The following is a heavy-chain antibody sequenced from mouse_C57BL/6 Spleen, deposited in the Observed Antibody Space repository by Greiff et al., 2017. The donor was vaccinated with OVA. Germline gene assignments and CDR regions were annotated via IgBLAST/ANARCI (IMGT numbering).Heavy chain of an antibody. CDR1: GFTFSSYA. V-gene: IGHV5-4*03. D-gene: IGHD3-1*01. CDR2: ISDGGSYT. CDR3: ARSGGLYAMDY. J-gene: IGHJ4*01. Sequence: EVKLMESGGGLVKPGGSLKLSCAASGFTFSSYAMSWVRQTPEKRLEWVATISDGGSYTYYPDNVKGRFTISRDNAKNNLYLQMSHLKSEDTAMYYCARSGGLYAMDYWGQGTSVTVSS.